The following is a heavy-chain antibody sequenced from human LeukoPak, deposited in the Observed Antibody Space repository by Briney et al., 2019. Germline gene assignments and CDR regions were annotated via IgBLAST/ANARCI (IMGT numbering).Heavy chain of an antibody. V-gene: IGHV4-4*07. Sequence: SETLSLTCAVYGGSFSGYYWSWLRQPPGKGLEWIGRIYTSGSTNYNPSLKSRVTMSVDTSKNQFSLKLSSVTAADTAVYYCARDYYDSSGYYYHSPWGQGTLVTVSS. CDR3: ARDYYDSSGYYYHSP. CDR1: GGSFSGYY. D-gene: IGHD3-22*01. J-gene: IGHJ5*02. CDR2: IYTSGST.